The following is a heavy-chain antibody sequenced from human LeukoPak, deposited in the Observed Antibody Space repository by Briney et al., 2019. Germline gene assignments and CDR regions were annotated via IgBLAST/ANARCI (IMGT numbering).Heavy chain of an antibody. V-gene: IGHV1-69*01. CDR3: AREVGYCSSTSCYEIHPAMPGSLDY. CDR1: GGTFSSYA. J-gene: IGHJ4*02. Sequence: SVKVSCKASGGTFSSYAISWVRQAPGQGLEWMGGIIPIFGTANYAQKFQGRVTITADESTSTAYMELSSLRSEDTAVYYCAREVGYCSSTSCYEIHPAMPGSLDYWGQGTLVTVSS. CDR2: IIPIFGTA. D-gene: IGHD2-2*01.